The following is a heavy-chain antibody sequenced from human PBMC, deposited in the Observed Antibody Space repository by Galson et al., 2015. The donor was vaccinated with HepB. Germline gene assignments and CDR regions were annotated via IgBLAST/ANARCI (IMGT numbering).Heavy chain of an antibody. CDR1: GCIVSSYG. Sequence: SLRLAGVASGCIVSSYGMHGVRQAPGKRLEGVAVIYYDGSNKNYADSVKGRFTISRDNAKNTLYRQMNSLRVEDTAVYYCARDRNNGRPNWFDPWGQGTLVTVSS. CDR2: IYYDGSNK. V-gene: IGHV3-33*01. J-gene: IGHJ5*02. CDR3: ARDRNNGRPNWFDP. D-gene: IGHD1/OR15-1a*01.